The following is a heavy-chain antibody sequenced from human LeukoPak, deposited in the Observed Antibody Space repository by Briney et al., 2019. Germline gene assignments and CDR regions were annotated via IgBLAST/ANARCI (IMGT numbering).Heavy chain of an antibody. V-gene: IGHV3-66*01. D-gene: IGHD3-9*01. CDR3: ARDWYDILTGYSRMDV. Sequence: GGSLRLSCAASGFTVSSNYMSWVRQAPGKGLEWVSVIYSGGSTYYADSVKRRFTISRDNSKNTLYLQMNSLRAEDTAVYYCARDWYDILTGYSRMDVWGQGTTVTVSS. CDR1: GFTVSSNY. CDR2: IYSGGST. J-gene: IGHJ6*02.